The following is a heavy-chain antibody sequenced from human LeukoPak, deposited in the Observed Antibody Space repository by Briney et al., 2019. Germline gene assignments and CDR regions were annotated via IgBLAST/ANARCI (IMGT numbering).Heavy chain of an antibody. CDR3: ARDRRDDRVKYYYYYYMDV. V-gene: IGHV4-4*07. CDR2: IYTSGST. CDR1: GGSISSYY. D-gene: IGHD1-1*01. J-gene: IGHJ6*03. Sequence: PSETLSLTCTVSGGSISSYYWSWIRQPAGKGLEWIGRIYTSGSTNYNPSLKSRVTMSVDTSKNQFSLKLSSVTAADTAVYYCARDRRDDRVKYYYYYYMDVWGKGTTVTVSS.